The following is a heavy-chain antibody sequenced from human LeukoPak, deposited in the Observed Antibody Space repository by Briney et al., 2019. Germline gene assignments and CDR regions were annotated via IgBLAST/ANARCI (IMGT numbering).Heavy chain of an antibody. CDR1: GGSFSGYY. CDR3: ARVKQQLVLISGYYFDY. D-gene: IGHD6-13*01. J-gene: IGHJ4*02. Sequence: SETLSLTCAVYGGSFSGYYWNWLRQPPGKGLEWIGEINHSGSTNYNPSLKSRVTISVDTSKNQFSLKLSSVTAADTAVYYCARVKQQLVLISGYYFDYWGQGTLVTVSS. V-gene: IGHV4-34*01. CDR2: INHSGST.